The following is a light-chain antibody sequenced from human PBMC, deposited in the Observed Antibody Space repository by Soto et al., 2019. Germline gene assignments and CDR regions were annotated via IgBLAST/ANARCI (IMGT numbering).Light chain of an antibody. CDR3: ASYISTTTLVV. CDR1: SSDVGGYNY. J-gene: IGLJ2*01. Sequence: QSALTQPRSVSGSPGQSVTISCTGTSSDVGGYNYVSWYQQHPGKAPKLMIYGVNKRPSGISNRFSGSKSGNTASLTISGLQADDEAIYYCASYISTTTLVVFGGGTQLTVL. V-gene: IGLV2-14*01. CDR2: GVN.